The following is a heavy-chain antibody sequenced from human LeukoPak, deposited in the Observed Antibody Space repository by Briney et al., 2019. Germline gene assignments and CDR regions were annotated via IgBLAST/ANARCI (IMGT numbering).Heavy chain of an antibody. D-gene: IGHD3-16*01. CDR3: AREISRFGI. J-gene: IGHJ4*02. CDR2: IYTGGTT. CDR1: GFTVSSSNY. Sequence: GGSLRLSYAASGFTVSSSNYMNWVRQAPGKGLEWVSGIYTGGTTYYTDSVKGRFTISRDNPNNTLYLQMHSLRAEDTAVNYCAREISRFGIWGQGTLVTVSS. V-gene: IGHV3-66*01.